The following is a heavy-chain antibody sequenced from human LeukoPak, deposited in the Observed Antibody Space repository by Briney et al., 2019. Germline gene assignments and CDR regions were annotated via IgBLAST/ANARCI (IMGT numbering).Heavy chain of an antibody. J-gene: IGHJ4*02. CDR3: AGASYDSSGVH. CDR2: IYYSGST. D-gene: IGHD3-22*01. Sequence: TSETLSLTCTVSGGSISSYYWSWIRQPPGKGLEWIGYIYYSGSTNYNPSLKSRVTISVDTSKNQFSLKLSSVTAADTAVYYCAGASYDSSGVHWGQGTLVTVSS. V-gene: IGHV4-59*01. CDR1: GGSISSYY.